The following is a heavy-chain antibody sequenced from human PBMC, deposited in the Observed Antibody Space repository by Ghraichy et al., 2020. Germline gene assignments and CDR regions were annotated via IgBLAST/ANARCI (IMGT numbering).Heavy chain of an antibody. Sequence: SVKVSCKASGGTFSSYAISWVRQAPGQGLEWMGRIIPILGIANYAQKFQGRVTITADKSTSTAYMELSSLRSEDTAVYYCARAGFTMMNWFDPWGQGTLVTVSS. CDR3: ARAGFTMMNWFDP. CDR1: GGTFSSYA. V-gene: IGHV1-69*04. CDR2: IIPILGIA. D-gene: IGHD3-22*01. J-gene: IGHJ5*02.